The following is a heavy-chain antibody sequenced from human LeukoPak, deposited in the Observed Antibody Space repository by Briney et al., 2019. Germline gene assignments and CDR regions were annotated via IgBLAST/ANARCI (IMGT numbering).Heavy chain of an antibody. V-gene: IGHV3-23*01. CDR1: GFTVSSNY. Sequence: GGSLRLSCAASGFTVSSNYMSWVRQAPGKGLEWVSAISGSGGSTYYADSVKGRFTISRDNSKNTLYLQMNSLRAEDTAVYYCAKISSTSWPYYYYMDVWGKGTTVTVSS. CDR3: AKISSTSWPYYYYMDV. D-gene: IGHD2-2*01. CDR2: ISGSGGST. J-gene: IGHJ6*03.